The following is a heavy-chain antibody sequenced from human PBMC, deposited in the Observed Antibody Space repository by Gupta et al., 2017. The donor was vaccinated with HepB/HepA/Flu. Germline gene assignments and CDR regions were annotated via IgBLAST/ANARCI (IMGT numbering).Heavy chain of an antibody. V-gene: IGHV1-69*04. CDR2: ITSVQRDT. D-gene: IGHD2-8*01. J-gene: IGHJ4*02. CDR1: GATFISLA. CDR3: ASPLQRGFNGPLALQY. Sequence: QVQLVQSGPEVKKPGSSVKVSCKTSGATFISLAFTWVRQAPGQGLEWMGRITSVQRDTDYAQKFQGRVTITADMHTNTVYMEMRSLKSEDTAIYYCASPLQRGFNGPLALQYWGQGSRGIVSP.